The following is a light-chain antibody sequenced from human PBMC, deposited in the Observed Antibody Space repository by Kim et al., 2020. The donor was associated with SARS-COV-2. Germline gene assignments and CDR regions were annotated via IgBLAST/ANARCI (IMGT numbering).Light chain of an antibody. CDR3: QSYDSSLSLYV. J-gene: IGLJ1*01. V-gene: IGLV1-40*01. Sequence: QSVLTQPPSVSGAPGQRVTISCTGSSSNIGAGYDVHWYQQLPGTAPKLLIYGNSNRPSGVPDRFSGSKSGNSASLAITGLQAEDEADYYCQSYDSSLSLYVFGTGTKVTVL. CDR1: SSNIGAGYD. CDR2: GNS.